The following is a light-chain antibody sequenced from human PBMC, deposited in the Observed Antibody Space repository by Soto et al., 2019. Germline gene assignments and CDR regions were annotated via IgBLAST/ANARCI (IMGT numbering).Light chain of an antibody. CDR3: QQRSNWPT. J-gene: IGKJ5*01. CDR1: QSVSSNY. CDR2: DAS. Sequence: IVLTQSPGTLSLSPGERATLSCRAGQSVSSNYLAWYQQKPGQAPRLLIYDASNRATGIPARFSGSGSGTDFTLTISSLESEDFAIYYCQQRSNWPTFGQGTRLEI. V-gene: IGKV3-11*01.